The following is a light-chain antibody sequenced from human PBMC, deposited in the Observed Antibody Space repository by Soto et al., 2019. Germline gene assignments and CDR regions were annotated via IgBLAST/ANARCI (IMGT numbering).Light chain of an antibody. CDR2: DTS. CDR3: QQYGSSPDT. V-gene: IGKV3-20*01. CDR1: QSVNGNS. J-gene: IGKJ2*01. Sequence: EIVLTQSPGTLSLSPGEGATLSCRASQSVNGNSLAWYQQKPGQAPRLLIYDTSSRATGIPDRFGGSGSGTDFTLTINRLEPEDFAVYYCQQYGSSPDTFGQGTKLEIK.